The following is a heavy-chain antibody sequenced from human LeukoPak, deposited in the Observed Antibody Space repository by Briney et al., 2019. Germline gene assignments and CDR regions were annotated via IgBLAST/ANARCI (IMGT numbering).Heavy chain of an antibody. V-gene: IGHV4-39*01. J-gene: IGHJ4*02. D-gene: IGHD6-6*01. Sequence: SETLSLTCTVSGGSISSSSYYWGWIRQPPGKGLEWIGSIYYSGSTYYNPSLKSRVTISVDTSKNQFSLKLSSVTAADTAVYYCARLVRIAARLVDYWGQGTLVTVSS. CDR2: IYYSGST. CDR3: ARLVRIAARLVDY. CDR1: GGSISSSSYY.